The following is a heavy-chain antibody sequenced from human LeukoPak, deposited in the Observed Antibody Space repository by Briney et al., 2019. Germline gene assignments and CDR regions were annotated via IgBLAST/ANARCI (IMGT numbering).Heavy chain of an antibody. D-gene: IGHD2-21*02. CDR2: ISSSSSYI. Sequence: GGSLRLSCAASGFTFSSYSMNWVRQAPGKGLEWVSSISSSSSYIYYADSVKGRFTISRDNAKNSLYLQMNSLRAEDTAVYHCARDGGVVVTGYMDVWGKGTTVTISS. CDR1: GFTFSSYS. J-gene: IGHJ6*03. CDR3: ARDGGVVVTGYMDV. V-gene: IGHV3-21*01.